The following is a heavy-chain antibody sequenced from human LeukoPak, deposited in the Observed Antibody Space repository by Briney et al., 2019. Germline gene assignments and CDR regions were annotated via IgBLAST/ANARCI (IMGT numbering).Heavy chain of an antibody. CDR2: IIPILGIA. J-gene: IGHJ4*02. Sequence: SVKVSCKASGGTFSSYAISWVRQAPGQGLEWMGRIIPILGIANYAQKFQGRVTITADKSTSTAYMELSSLRSEDTAVYYCARSVIAYCGGDCYSGFGYWGQGTLVTVSS. CDR3: ARSVIAYCGGDCYSGFGY. CDR1: GGTFSSYA. D-gene: IGHD2-21*02. V-gene: IGHV1-69*04.